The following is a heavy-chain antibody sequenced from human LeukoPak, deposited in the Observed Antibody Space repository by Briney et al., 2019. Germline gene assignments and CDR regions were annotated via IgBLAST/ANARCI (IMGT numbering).Heavy chain of an antibody. J-gene: IGHJ4*02. CDR2: IQHDGSNK. V-gene: IGHV3-30*02. CDR3: ARAPTRFGEPSLDY. D-gene: IGHD3-10*01. CDR1: GFTFSSYG. Sequence: GGSLRLSCAASGFTFSSYGMHWVRQAPGKGLEWVAFIQHDGSNKYYADSVKGRFTISRDNSKNTLYLQMNSLRAEDTSVYYCARAPTRFGEPSLDYWGQGTLVTVSS.